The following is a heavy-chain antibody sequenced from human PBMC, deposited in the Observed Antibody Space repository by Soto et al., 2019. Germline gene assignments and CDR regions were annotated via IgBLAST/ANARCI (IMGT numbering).Heavy chain of an antibody. D-gene: IGHD1-26*01. CDR2: ISGQIAKT. CDR1: GYSFHNYG. J-gene: IGHJ4*02. V-gene: IGHV1-18*01. CDR3: ARGPPSGSFSLTPRY. Sequence: QVQLVQSGPEVKKPGASVKVSCQASGYSFHNYGIIWVRQAPGQGLEWMGWISGQIAKTNYEQKFQGKVSMTTDTSTSIAYLELNTLTSDATAIYFCARGPPSGSFSLTPRYWGQGTLVTVSS.